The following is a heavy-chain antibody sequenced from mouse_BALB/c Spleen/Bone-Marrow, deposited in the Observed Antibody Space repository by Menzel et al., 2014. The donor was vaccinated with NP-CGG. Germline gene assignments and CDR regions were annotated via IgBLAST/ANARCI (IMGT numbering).Heavy chain of an antibody. CDR1: GYTFTDYA. D-gene: IGHD2-1*01. CDR2: ISTYYGDA. J-gene: IGHJ2*01. Sequence: VQLQESGAELVRPGVSVKISCKGSGYTFTDYAMHWVKQSHAKSLEWIGVISTYYGDASYNQKFKGKATMTVDKSSSTAYMELARLTSEDSAIYYCAREGNGNLDYWGQGTTFTVSS. V-gene: IGHV1S137*01. CDR3: AREGNGNLDY.